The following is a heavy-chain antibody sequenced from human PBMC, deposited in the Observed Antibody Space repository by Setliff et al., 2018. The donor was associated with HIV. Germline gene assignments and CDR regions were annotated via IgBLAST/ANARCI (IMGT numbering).Heavy chain of an antibody. D-gene: IGHD2-15*01. CDR1: GFTFSTYA. CDR2: IGAVGGPT. J-gene: IGHJ4*02. V-gene: IGHV3-23*01. Sequence: GGSLRLSCAASGFTFSTYAMGWVRQAPGKGLEWVSTIGAVGGPTHYAESVKGRFTISKDNSKNTVYLQMSSLRDEDTAVYYCAKQHCAGGSCYDAYWGRGTLVTVSS. CDR3: AKQHCAGGSCYDAY.